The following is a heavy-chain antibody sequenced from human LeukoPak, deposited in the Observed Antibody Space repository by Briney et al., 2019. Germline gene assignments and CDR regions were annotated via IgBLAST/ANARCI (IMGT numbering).Heavy chain of an antibody. CDR1: GFTFSGHW. CDR3: TRSLDY. D-gene: IGHD2-15*01. CDR2: IKPDGSEI. Sequence: PGGSLRLSCAASGFTFSGHWMDWVRQTPGKGLEWAANIKPDGSEIYYVDSVKGRFTISRDNAKNSLYLQMNSLRAEDTAVYYCTRSLDYWGQGTLVTVSS. J-gene: IGHJ4*02. V-gene: IGHV3-7*02.